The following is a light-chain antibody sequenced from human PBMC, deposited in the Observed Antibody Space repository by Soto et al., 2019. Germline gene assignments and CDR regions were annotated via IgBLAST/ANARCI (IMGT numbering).Light chain of an antibody. CDR3: AAWDDSLNGPV. CDR2: SNN. Sequence: QSVLTQPPSASGTPGQRVTISCSGSSSNIGSTTVTWYQQLPGTAPKLLIYSNNQRPSGVPDRFSGSKSGTSASLAISGLQSEDEAEYYCAAWDDSLNGPVFGGGTKLTVL. V-gene: IGLV1-44*01. CDR1: SSNIGSTT. J-gene: IGLJ2*01.